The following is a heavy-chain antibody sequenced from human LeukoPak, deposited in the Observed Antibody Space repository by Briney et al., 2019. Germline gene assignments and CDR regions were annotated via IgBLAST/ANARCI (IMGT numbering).Heavy chain of an antibody. Sequence: GGSLRLSCAASGFTFSNYSMNWVRQAPGKGLEWVSYISTRSGTIYYTDSVKGRFTISRDNAKNSLYLQMNSLRAEDTAVYFCARASQWLAFDNWGQGTLVTVSS. V-gene: IGHV3-48*01. J-gene: IGHJ4*02. CDR3: ARASQWLAFDN. CDR1: GFTFSNYS. D-gene: IGHD6-19*01. CDR2: ISTRSGTI.